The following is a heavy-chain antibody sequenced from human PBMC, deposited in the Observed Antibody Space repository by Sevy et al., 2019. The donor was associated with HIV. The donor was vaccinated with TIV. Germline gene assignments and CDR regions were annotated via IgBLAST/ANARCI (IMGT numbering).Heavy chain of an antibody. J-gene: IGHJ4*02. CDR2: ITSESDGGTT. CDR1: GLTLSYAW. V-gene: IGHV3-15*07. Sequence: GGSLRLSCAASGLTLSYAWMNWVRQAPGKGLEWVGHITSESDGGTTDFATPVKGRFIISRDDSKNTLYLQMNSLKTGDTALYYCTARNFDFWGRGTLVTVSS. CDR3: TARNFDF.